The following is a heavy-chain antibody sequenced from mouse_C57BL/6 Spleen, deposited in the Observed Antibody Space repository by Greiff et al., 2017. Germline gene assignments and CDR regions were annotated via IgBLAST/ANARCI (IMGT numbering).Heavy chain of an antibody. CDR3: ARSTTVVAYYFDY. CDR1: GYTFTDYY. V-gene: IGHV1-26*01. J-gene: IGHJ2*01. CDR2: INPNNGGT. Sequence: EVQLQQSGPELVKPGASVQISCKASGYTFTDYYMNWVKQSHGKSLEWIGDINPNNGGTSYNQKFKGKATLTVDKSSSTAYMELRSLTSEDSAVYYCARSTTVVAYYFDYWGQGTTLTVSS. D-gene: IGHD1-1*01.